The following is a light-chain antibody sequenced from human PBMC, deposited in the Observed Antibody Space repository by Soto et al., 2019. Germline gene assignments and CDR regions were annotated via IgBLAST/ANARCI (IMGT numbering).Light chain of an antibody. V-gene: IGKV3-20*01. J-gene: IGKJ1*01. Sequence: EIVLTQSPDTLSLSPGERATLSCRASQSVSDNYFAWYQQKPGQAPRLLIYGISIRATGIAHRFSGSGSGTDFTLAISTLESEDFAVYYCEQYGSSPRTFGQGTKGDI. CDR3: EQYGSSPRT. CDR2: GIS. CDR1: QSVSDNY.